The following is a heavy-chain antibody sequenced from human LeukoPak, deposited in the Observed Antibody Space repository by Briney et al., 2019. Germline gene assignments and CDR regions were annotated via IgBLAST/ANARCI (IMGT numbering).Heavy chain of an antibody. J-gene: IGHJ3*02. CDR1: GYTFTSYY. CDR3: ARDPSYYYDSSGPQWGAFDI. CDR2: INPSGGST. D-gene: IGHD3-22*01. V-gene: IGHV1-46*01. Sequence: ASVKVSCKASGYTFTSYYLHWVRQAPGQGLEWMGIINPSGGSTSYAQKFQGRVTMTRDTSTSTVYMELSSLRSEDTAVYYCARDPSYYYDSSGPQWGAFDIWGQGTMVTVSS.